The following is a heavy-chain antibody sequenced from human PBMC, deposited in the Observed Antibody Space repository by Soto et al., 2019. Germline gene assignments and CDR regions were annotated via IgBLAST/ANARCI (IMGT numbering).Heavy chain of an antibody. J-gene: IGHJ4*02. CDR3: ARESEDLTSNFDY. CDR2: ISSTTNYI. Sequence: GGSLRLSCAASGFTFTRYSMNWVRQAPGKGLEWVSSISSTTNYIYYADSMKGRFTVSRDNAKNSLYLEMNSLSAEDTALYYCARESEDLTSNFDYWGQGTLVTVSS. CDR1: GFTFTRYS. V-gene: IGHV3-21*01.